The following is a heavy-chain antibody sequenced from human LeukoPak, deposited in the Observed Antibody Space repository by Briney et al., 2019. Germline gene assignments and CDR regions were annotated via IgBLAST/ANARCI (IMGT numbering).Heavy chain of an antibody. Sequence: SETLSLTCTVSGGSINNYYWSWIRQPAGKGLERIGRIYTRGSTNYNPSLKSRVTMSVDTSKNQFSLKLSSVTAADTAVYYCARGRYCSADICSGGDAFDIWGQGTMVSVSS. CDR1: GGSINNYY. CDR3: ARGRYCSADICSGGDAFDI. D-gene: IGHD2-15*01. J-gene: IGHJ3*02. V-gene: IGHV4-4*07. CDR2: IYTRGST.